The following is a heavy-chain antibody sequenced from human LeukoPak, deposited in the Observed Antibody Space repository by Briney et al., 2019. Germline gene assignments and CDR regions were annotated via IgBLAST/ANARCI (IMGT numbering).Heavy chain of an antibody. V-gene: IGHV3-23*01. J-gene: IGHJ4*02. CDR2: ISGSGGST. D-gene: IGHD3-22*01. Sequence: PGGSLRLSCAASGFTFSSYAMSWVRQAPGKRLEWVSAISGSGGSTYYADSVKGRFTISRDNSKNTLYLQMNSLRAEDTAVYYCAKGPTPHMIVVVISHFDYWGQGTLVTVSS. CDR3: AKGPTPHMIVVVISHFDY. CDR1: GFTFSSYA.